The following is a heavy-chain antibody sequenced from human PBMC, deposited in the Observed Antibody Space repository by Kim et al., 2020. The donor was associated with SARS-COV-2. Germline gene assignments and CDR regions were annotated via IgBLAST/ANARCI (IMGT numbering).Heavy chain of an antibody. V-gene: IGHV1-18*01. D-gene: IGHD3-10*01. CDR1: GYTFTSYG. CDR3: ARDGGDYYGSGSYRAFDI. Sequence: ASVKVSCKASGYTFTSYGISWVRQAPGQGLEWMGWISAYNGNTNYAQKLQGRVTMTTDTSTSTAYMELRSLRSDDTAVYYCARDGGDYYGSGSYRAFDIWGQGTMVTVSS. CDR2: ISAYNGNT. J-gene: IGHJ3*02.